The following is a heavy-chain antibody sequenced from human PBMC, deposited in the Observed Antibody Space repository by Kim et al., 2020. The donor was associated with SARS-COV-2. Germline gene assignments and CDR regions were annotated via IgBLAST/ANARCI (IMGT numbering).Heavy chain of an antibody. CDR1: GFTFSSYE. CDR2: ISSSGSTI. D-gene: IGHD3-10*01. Sequence: GGSLRLSCAASGFTFSSYEMNWVRQAPGKGLEWVSYISSSGSTIYYADSVKGRFTISRDNAKNSLYLQMNSLRAEDTAVYYCARDGYYYGEYYYGMDVWGQGTTVTVSS. CDR3: ARDGYYYGEYYYGMDV. J-gene: IGHJ6*02. V-gene: IGHV3-48*03.